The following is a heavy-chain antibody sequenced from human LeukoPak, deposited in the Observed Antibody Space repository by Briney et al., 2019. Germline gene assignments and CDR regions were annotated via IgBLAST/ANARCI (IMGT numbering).Heavy chain of an antibody. CDR3: ARRGSGSYWTDAFDI. D-gene: IGHD3-10*01. Sequence: SDTRSLTCTVSGVSISSYYWSWIRKPPGKGLDTSRSIYYSESANYNTSRKCRVTISVYTSKDQFSLKLNFVTAADTDVYYCARRGSGSYWTDAFDIWGQETMVTVSS. CDR1: GVSISSYY. CDR2: IYYSESA. J-gene: IGHJ3*02. V-gene: IGHV4-59*07.